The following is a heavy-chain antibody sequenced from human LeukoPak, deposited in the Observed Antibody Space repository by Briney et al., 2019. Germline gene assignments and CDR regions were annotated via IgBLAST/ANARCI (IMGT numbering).Heavy chain of an antibody. CDR3: ARVAYYDSKYFDY. V-gene: IGHV4-34*01. J-gene: IGHJ4*02. CDR1: GGSFSGYY. D-gene: IGHD3-22*01. Sequence: SETLSLTCAVYGGSFSGYYWSWIRQPPGKGLEWIGEINHSGSTNHNPSLKSRVTISVDTSKNQFSLKLSSVTAADTAVYYCARVAYYDSKYFDYWGQGTLVTVSS. CDR2: INHSGST.